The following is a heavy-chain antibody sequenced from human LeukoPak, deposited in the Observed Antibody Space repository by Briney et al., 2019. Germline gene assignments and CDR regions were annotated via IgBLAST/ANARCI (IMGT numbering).Heavy chain of an antibody. D-gene: IGHD3-3*01. CDR3: ARSVDFWSGSDY. CDR1: GYSINNYW. V-gene: IGHV5-51*01. Sequence: GESLKISCKGSGYSINNYWIGWVRQMPGKGVEWMGIIYPADSDIRYSPSFQGQVTISADKSISTAYLQWSSLKASDTAMYYCARSVDFWSGSDYWGQGTLVTVSS. J-gene: IGHJ4*02. CDR2: IYPADSDI.